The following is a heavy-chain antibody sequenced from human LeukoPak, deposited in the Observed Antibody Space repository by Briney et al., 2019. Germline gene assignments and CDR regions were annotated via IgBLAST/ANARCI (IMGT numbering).Heavy chain of an antibody. CDR3: ARAQEKIAAPARPFDY. V-gene: IGHV3-30*03. CDR1: GFTFSSYG. Sequence: GGSLRLSCAASGFTFSSYGMHWVRQAPGKGLEWVAVISYDGSSKYYADSVKGRFTISRDNSKNTLYLQMNSLRAEDTAVYYCARAQEKIAAPARPFDYWGQGTLVTVSS. D-gene: IGHD6-13*01. J-gene: IGHJ4*02. CDR2: ISYDGSSK.